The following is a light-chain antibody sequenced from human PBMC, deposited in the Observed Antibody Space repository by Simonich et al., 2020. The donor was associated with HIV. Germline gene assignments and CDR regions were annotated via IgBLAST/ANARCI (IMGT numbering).Light chain of an antibody. Sequence: AIRMTQSPSSLSASTGDRVTITCRASQGIDSYLAWYQQKPGKAPKLLIYAASTLQSVVPSRFSGSGSGTDFTLSISSLQSEDFATYYCQQYFSYPWTFGQGTKVE. J-gene: IGKJ1*01. CDR1: QGIDSY. CDR3: QQYFSYPWT. CDR2: AAS. V-gene: IGKV1-8*01.